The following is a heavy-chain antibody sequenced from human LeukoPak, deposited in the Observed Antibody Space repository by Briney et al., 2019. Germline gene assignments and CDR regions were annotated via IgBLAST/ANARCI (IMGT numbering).Heavy chain of an antibody. CDR3: ARGWLQSGFHY. Sequence: SQTFSLTCAISGDSVSGNSGGWNWIRQSPSRGLEWLGRTYFNSNWYNDYAVSMRSRITITPDTSKNQFSLQLNSVTPEDTAVYYCARGWLQSGFHYWGQGTLVTVSS. D-gene: IGHD5-24*01. CDR2: TYFNSNWYN. V-gene: IGHV6-1*01. CDR1: GDSVSGNSGG. J-gene: IGHJ4*02.